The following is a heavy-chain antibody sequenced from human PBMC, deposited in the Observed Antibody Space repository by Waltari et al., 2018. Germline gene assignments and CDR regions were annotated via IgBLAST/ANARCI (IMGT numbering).Heavy chain of an antibody. J-gene: IGHJ3*02. CDR3: ARDPNLVYCGGDWCGAFDI. CDR2: IIPILGIA. CDR1: GGTFSSYA. D-gene: IGHD2-21*01. V-gene: IGHV1-69*04. Sequence: QVQLVQSGAEVKKPGSSVKVSCKASGGTFSSYAISWVRQAPGQGLEWMGGIIPILGIANYAQKFQGRVTITADESTSTAYMELSSLRSEDTAVYYCARDPNLVYCGGDWCGAFDIWGQGTMVTVSS.